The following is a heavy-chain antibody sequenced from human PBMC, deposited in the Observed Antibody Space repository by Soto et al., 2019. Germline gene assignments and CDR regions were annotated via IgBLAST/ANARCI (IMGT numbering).Heavy chain of an antibody. CDR1: GFTFRAYG. Sequence: GGSLRLSCAASGFTFRAYGMHWVRQAPGKGLEWVAVIWFDGSNKYCADSVKGRFTISRDNSKNTLYLQMNSLRAEDTAVYYCAKSRGWLQSAQVDYWGQGTLVTVSS. CDR3: AKSRGWLQSAQVDY. CDR2: IWFDGSNK. D-gene: IGHD5-12*01. J-gene: IGHJ4*02. V-gene: IGHV3-30*02.